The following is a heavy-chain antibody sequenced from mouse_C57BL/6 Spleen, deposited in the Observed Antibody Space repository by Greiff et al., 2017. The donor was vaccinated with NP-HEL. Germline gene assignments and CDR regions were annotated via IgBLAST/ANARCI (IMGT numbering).Heavy chain of an antibody. J-gene: IGHJ3*01. V-gene: IGHV1-26*01. CDR3: ARGGYWFAD. CDR2: INPNSGGT. Sequence: EVQLQQSGAELVKPGASVKMSCKASGYTFTDYYMNWVKQSHGQGLEWIGDINPNSGGTSYNEKFKGKATLTVDKSSSTAYMELRSLTSEDSAVYYCARGGYWFADWGQGTLVTVSA. CDR1: GYTFTDYY.